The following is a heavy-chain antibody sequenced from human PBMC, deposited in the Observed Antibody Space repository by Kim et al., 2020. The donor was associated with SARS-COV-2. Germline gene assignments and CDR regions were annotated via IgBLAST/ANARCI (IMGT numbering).Heavy chain of an antibody. CDR3: AKDSKLLWFGDPTLYYFDY. Sequence: GGSLTLSCAASGFTFSSYGMHWVRQAPGKGLEWVAVISYDGSNKYYADSVKGRFTISRDNSKNTLYLQMNSLRAEDTAVYYCAKDSKLLWFGDPTLYYFDYWGQGTLVTVSS. V-gene: IGHV3-30*18. CDR1: GFTFSSYG. CDR2: ISYDGSNK. D-gene: IGHD3-10*01. J-gene: IGHJ4*02.